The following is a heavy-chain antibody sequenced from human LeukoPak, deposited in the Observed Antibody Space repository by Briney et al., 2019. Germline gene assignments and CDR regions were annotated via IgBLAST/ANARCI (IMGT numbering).Heavy chain of an antibody. V-gene: IGHV1-8*01. CDR2: MNPNRGNT. Sequence: ASVKVSCKASGYTFTTYDINWVRQATGQGLEGRGWMNPNRGNTGYTQKFQGRVTMTRNTSISTAYMELSSLRSEDTAVYYCARGRGSGHKENWFDPWGQGTLVTVSS. D-gene: IGHD6-19*01. CDR1: GYTFTTYD. CDR3: ARGRGSGHKENWFDP. J-gene: IGHJ5*02.